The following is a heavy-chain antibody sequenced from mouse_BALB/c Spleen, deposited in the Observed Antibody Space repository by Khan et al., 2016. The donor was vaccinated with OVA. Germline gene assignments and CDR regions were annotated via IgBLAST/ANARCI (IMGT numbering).Heavy chain of an antibody. J-gene: IGHJ3*01. CDR3: TRLAYYYDSEGFAY. CDR1: GFTFSTYG. CDR2: VSTGGGYT. Sequence: EVELVESGGDLVKPGGSLKLSCAASGFTFSTYGMSWVRQTPDKRLEWVATVSTGGGYTYYPDSVKGRFTISRDNAKNTLYLQMSGLKSEDTAIFYCTRLAYYYDSEGFAYWVQGTLVTVSA. D-gene: IGHD1-1*01. V-gene: IGHV5-6*01.